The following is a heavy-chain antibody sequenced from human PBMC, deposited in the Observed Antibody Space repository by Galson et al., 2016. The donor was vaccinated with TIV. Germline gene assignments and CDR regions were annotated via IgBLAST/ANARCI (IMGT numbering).Heavy chain of an antibody. CDR2: IIGIFGTA. CDR1: GGIFNSYA. V-gene: IGHV1-69*06. CDR3: ARGDTYYESTFDY. J-gene: IGHJ4*02. Sequence: SVKASCKASGGIFNSYAVSWVRQAPGQGLEWMGGIIGIFGTANYAQKFQGRVTITADKSSSTVYMELSSLRSADTAVYYCARGDTYYESTFDYWGQGTLVTVSS. D-gene: IGHD3-22*01.